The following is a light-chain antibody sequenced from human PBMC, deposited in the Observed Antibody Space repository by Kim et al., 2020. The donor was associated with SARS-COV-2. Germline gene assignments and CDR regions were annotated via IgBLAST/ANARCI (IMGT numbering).Light chain of an antibody. V-gene: IGLV3-19*01. CDR1: SLRSYY. J-gene: IGLJ3*02. CDR2: GKN. CDR3: NSRDSNDNVV. Sequence: VALGQTFRITCQGDSLRSYYATWYQQKPGQAPIVVIYGKNNRPSGIPDRFSGSSSGNTASLTITATQAGDEADYYCNSRDSNDNVVFGGGTQLTVL.